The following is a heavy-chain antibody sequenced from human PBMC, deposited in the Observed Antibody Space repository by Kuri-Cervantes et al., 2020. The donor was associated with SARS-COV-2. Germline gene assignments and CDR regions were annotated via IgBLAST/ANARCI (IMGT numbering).Heavy chain of an antibody. D-gene: IGHD3-3*01. V-gene: IGHV4-4*07. CDR2: IYTSGST. CDR3: ARELDDFWSGYSRRGYYYYYMDV. Sequence: SETLSLTCTVSGGSIRSYYWSWIRQPAGKGLEWIGRIYTSGSTNYNPSLKSRVTISVDTSKNQFSLKLSSVTAADTAVYYCARELDDFWSGYSRRGYYYYYMDVWGKGTTVTVSS. CDR1: GGSIRSYY. J-gene: IGHJ6*03.